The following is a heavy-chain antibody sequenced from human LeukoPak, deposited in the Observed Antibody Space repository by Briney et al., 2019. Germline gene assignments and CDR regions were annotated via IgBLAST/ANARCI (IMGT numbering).Heavy chain of an antibody. D-gene: IGHD2-15*01. CDR3: ARDGYCSGGSCYGYFDY. Sequence: PGGSLRLSCAASGFTFSNAWMSRVRQAPGTGLEWVAVISYDGSNKYYADSVKGRFTISRDNSKNTLYLQMNSLRAEDTAVYYCARDGYCSGGSCYGYFDYWGQGTLVTVSS. V-gene: IGHV3-30*03. CDR1: GFTFSNAW. J-gene: IGHJ4*02. CDR2: ISYDGSNK.